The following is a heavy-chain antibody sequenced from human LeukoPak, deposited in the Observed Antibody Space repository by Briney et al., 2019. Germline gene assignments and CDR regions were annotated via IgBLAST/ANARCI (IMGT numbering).Heavy chain of an antibody. D-gene: IGHD3-10*01. Sequence: PSETLSLTCAVYGGSFSGYYWSWIRQPPGKGLEWIGEINHSGSTNYNPSLKSRVTISVDTSKNQFSLKLSSVTAADTAVYYCARLIPFSGRPPYYYYYMDVWGKGTTVTISS. V-gene: IGHV4-34*01. CDR3: ARLIPFSGRPPYYYYYMDV. CDR2: INHSGST. CDR1: GGSFSGYY. J-gene: IGHJ6*03.